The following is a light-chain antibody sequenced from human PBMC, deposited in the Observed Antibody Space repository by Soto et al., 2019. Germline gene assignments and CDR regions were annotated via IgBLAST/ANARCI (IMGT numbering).Light chain of an antibody. CDR1: QSVSNF. CDR3: QQRANWPLTT. V-gene: IGKV3-11*01. Sequence: EIVLTQSPATLSLSPGERATLSCRASQSVSNFLAWYQQKPGQAPRLLIYDASNRATGTPSRFSGSGSGADFTLTIRSLEPDDFSIYYCQQRANWPLTTFGHGTRLEIK. CDR2: DAS. J-gene: IGKJ5*01.